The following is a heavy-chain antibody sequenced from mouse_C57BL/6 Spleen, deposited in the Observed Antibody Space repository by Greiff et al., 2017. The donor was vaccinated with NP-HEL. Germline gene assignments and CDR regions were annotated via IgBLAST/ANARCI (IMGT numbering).Heavy chain of an antibody. CDR1: GFTFSSYA. V-gene: IGHV5-9-1*02. Sequence: EVMLVESGEGLVKPGGSLKLSCAASGFTFSSYAMSWVRQTPEKRLEWVSYISSGGDYIYYADTVKGRFTISRDNARKALYLQMSSLKSEDTARYYCTRVVTTSRYFDVWGTGTTVTVSS. CDR3: TRVVTTSRYFDV. D-gene: IGHD2-2*01. J-gene: IGHJ1*03. CDR2: ISSGGDYI.